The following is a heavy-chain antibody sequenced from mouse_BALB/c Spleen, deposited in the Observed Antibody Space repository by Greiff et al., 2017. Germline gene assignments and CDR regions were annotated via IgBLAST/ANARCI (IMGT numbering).Heavy chain of an antibody. CDR2: IRNKANGYTT. Sequence: EVKLVESGGGLVQPGGSLRLSCATSGFTFTDYYMSWVRQPPGKALEWLGFIRNKANGYTTEYSASVKGRFTISRDNSQSILYLQMNTLRAEDSATYYCARDQIYYDYEEAMDYWGQGTSVTVSS. CDR1: GFTFTDYY. J-gene: IGHJ4*01. V-gene: IGHV7-3*02. CDR3: ARDQIYYDYEEAMDY. D-gene: IGHD2-4*01.